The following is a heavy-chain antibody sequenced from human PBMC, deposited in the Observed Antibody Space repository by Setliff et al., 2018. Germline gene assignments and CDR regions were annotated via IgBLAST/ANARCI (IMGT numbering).Heavy chain of an antibody. J-gene: IGHJ4*02. V-gene: IGHV7-4-1*02. D-gene: IGHD5-18*01. CDR1: GYTFTTYY. CDR3: ASGPGYGLDY. Sequence: GPSVKVSYKASGYTFTTYYMHWVRQAPGQGLEWMGWINTYTGNPTYAQGFTGRFVFSLDTSVSTAYLQISSLKAEDTAVYYCASGPGYGLDYWGQGTLVTVSS. CDR2: INTYTGNP.